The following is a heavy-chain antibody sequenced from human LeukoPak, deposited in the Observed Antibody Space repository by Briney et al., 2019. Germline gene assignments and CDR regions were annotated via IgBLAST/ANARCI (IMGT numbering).Heavy chain of an antibody. V-gene: IGHV1-69*04. CDR1: GGTFSSYA. J-gene: IGHJ3*02. CDR3: ARDRPGGSYPRGNAFDI. Sequence: GASVKVSCKASGGTFSSYAISWVRQAPGQGLEWMGRIIPILGIANYAQKFQGRVTITADKSTSTAYMELSSLRSEDTAAYYCARDRPGGSYPRGNAFDIWGQGTMVTVSS. D-gene: IGHD1-26*01. CDR2: IIPILGIA.